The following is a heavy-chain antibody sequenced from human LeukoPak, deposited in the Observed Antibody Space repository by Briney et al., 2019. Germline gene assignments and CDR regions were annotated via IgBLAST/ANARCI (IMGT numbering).Heavy chain of an antibody. J-gene: IGHJ4*02. V-gene: IGHV3-30*03. D-gene: IGHD3-16*01. CDR1: GFNFSNYG. Sequence: PGRSLRLSCAAFGFNFSNYGIHWVRQAPGKGLEWVAIISYDGNNKYYADSVKGRFTISRDNSKNTLYLQMNSLRAEDTAVYYCAGLGTLGYWGQGTLVTVSS. CDR3: AGLGTLGY. CDR2: ISYDGNNK.